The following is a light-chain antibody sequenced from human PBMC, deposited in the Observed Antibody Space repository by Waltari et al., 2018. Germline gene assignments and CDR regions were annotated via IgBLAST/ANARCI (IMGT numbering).Light chain of an antibody. V-gene: IGLV2-23*02. CDR2: EVF. CDR1: TSDVGNYNL. CDR3: CSYAGSGTYV. Sequence: QSALTQPASVSGTPGQSITISCTGTTSDVGNYNLVSWYQQHPGKAPKLMICEVFKRPSGVSERFSGSKSCNTASLTISGLQAEDEADYYCCSYAGSGTYVFGTGTKVTVL. J-gene: IGLJ1*01.